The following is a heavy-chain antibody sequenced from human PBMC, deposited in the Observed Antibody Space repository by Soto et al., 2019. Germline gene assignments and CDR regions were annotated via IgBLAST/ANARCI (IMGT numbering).Heavy chain of an antibody. D-gene: IGHD3-22*01. Sequence: QVQLVQSGAEVKKPGASVKVSCKASGYTFTSYDINWVRQATGQGLEWMGWMNPNSGNTGYAQKFQGRVTMTRNTSISTAYMELSSLRSEDTAVYYCARVSPEYYYDSSGSYYGMDVWGQGTTVTVSS. CDR3: ARVSPEYYYDSSGSYYGMDV. J-gene: IGHJ6*02. V-gene: IGHV1-8*01. CDR1: GYTFTSYD. CDR2: MNPNSGNT.